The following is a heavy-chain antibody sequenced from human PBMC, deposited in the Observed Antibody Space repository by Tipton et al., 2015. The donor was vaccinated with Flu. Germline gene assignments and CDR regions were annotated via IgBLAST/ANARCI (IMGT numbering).Heavy chain of an antibody. J-gene: IGHJ3*02. D-gene: IGHD3-10*01. Sequence: TLSLTCTVSGASINNYYWSWIRQPPGKGLEWIGYIYYSGNTNYNPSLKSRVTMSLGASKSHFSLKLSSVTAADTAMYYCSSYYIRAFDIWGQGTMVTVPS. CDR1: GASINNYY. V-gene: IGHV4-59*01. CDR3: SSYYIRAFDI. CDR2: IYYSGNT.